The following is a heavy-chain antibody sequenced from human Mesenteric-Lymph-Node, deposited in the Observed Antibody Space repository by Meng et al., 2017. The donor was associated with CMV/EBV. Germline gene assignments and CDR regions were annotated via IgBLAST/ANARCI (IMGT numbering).Heavy chain of an antibody. CDR3: ARLTLGGVYYGLDV. CDR2: INSTSSHI. J-gene: IGHJ6*02. CDR1: GFTFSSYE. D-gene: IGHD3-16*01. V-gene: IGHV3-48*03. Sequence: GESLKISCAASGFTFSSYEMNWVRRAPGKGLEWVSYINSTSSHIYYEDSVKGRFTISRDNAKNTLYLQMDSLTGEDTAVYYCARLTLGGVYYGLDVWGQGTTVTVSS.